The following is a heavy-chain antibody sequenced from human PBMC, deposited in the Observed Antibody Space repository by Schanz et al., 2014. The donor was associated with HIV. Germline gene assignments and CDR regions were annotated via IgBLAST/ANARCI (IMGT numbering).Heavy chain of an antibody. J-gene: IGHJ5*01. CDR2: INPGSGET. Sequence: QVQLVQSGPEVKKPGASVRVSCETSGYTFFDYDINWVRQAPGQGLEWLGIINPGSGETTFAQNFQGRVRLTRDTFANIVYMEVSSLRFEDTAVYFCARDRTYDFWSGYLDTWGQGTQVIVSS. V-gene: IGHV1-46*01. CDR3: ARDRTYDFWSGYLDT. D-gene: IGHD3-3*01. CDR1: GYTFFDYD.